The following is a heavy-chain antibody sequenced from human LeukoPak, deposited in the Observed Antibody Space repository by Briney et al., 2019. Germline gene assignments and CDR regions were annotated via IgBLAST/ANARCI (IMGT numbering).Heavy chain of an antibody. CDR3: AKGGFGFGELKFDY. CDR2: ISGSGART. V-gene: IGHV3-23*01. CDR1: GITFSSYA. Sequence: GGSLRLSCAASGITFSSYAMSWVRQAPGKGLEWVSGISGSGARTYYADSVKGRFTISRDNSKNRMYLQMNSLRAEDTAVYHCAKGGFGFGELKFDYWGQGTLVTVSS. D-gene: IGHD3-10*01. J-gene: IGHJ4*02.